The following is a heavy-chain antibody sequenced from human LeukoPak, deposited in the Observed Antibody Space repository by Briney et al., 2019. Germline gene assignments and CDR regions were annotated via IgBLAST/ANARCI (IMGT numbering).Heavy chain of an antibody. CDR2: MYASGNT. CDR3: ARNPIRGFGEIRD. Sequence: SETLSLTYTVSGSSISGYYWTWIRQPAGKGLEWIGHMYASGNTNYNPSLNSRVTMSVDTSKNQFSLNLRSVTAAGTAVYYCARNPIRGFGEIRDWGQGTLVTVSS. V-gene: IGHV4-4*07. D-gene: IGHD3-10*01. J-gene: IGHJ4*02. CDR1: GSSISGYY.